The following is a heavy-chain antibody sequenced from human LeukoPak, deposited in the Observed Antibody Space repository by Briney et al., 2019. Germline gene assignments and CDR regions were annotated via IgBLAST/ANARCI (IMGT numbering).Heavy chain of an antibody. CDR2: IKQDGSEK. D-gene: IGHD6-13*01. CDR1: GFTFNSYW. J-gene: IGHJ4*02. V-gene: IGHV3-7*03. CDR3: ASYPTPGIAAAGTFNY. Sequence: GGSLRLSCAASGFTFNSYWMSWVRQAPGKGLEWVANIKQDGSEKYCVVSVKGRFTISRDNAENSLYLQMKSLRAEDTAVYYCASYPTPGIAAAGTFNYWGQGTLVTVSS.